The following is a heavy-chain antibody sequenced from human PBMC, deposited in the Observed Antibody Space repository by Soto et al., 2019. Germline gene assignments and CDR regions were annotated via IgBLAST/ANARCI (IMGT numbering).Heavy chain of an antibody. CDR1: GFTFSDYY. Sequence: GSLRLSCAGSGFTFSDYYINWVRQALGKGLKWISYVSTRGSTVNYADSVEGRFTIFRDNAENSLYLQMNSLRPEDTAIYYCAREGGFWSGSYPPSQYYYMDVWGKGTTVTVSS. V-gene: IGHV3-11*01. CDR2: VSTRGSTV. CDR3: AREGGFWSGSYPPSQYYYMDV. J-gene: IGHJ6*03. D-gene: IGHD3-3*01.